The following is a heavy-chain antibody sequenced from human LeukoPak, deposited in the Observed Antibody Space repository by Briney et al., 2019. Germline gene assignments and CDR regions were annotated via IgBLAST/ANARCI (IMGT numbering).Heavy chain of an antibody. D-gene: IGHD3-10*01. Sequence: PGESLRLSCAASGFTFGSYAMSWVRQAPGKGLEWVSAISGSGGNTNYADSVKGRFTISRDNSKNTLYLQMNSLRAEDTAVYYCARDIPKSYGSGKTLDYWGQGTLVTVSS. J-gene: IGHJ4*02. CDR1: GFTFGSYA. CDR2: ISGSGGNT. CDR3: ARDIPKSYGSGKTLDY. V-gene: IGHV3-23*01.